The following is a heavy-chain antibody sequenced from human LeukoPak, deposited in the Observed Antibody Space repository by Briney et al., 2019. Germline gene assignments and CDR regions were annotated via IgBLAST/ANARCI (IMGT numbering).Heavy chain of an antibody. J-gene: IGHJ4*02. V-gene: IGHV3-30*02. Sequence: GGSLRLSCAAPGFTFGGSGMHWVRQAPGKGLEWVAFIRYDGSDKHYADSVKGRFTISRDNSKNTLYLQMNSLRAEDTAVYYCAKSIPTIAVAVSTRQWGQGTLVTVSS. CDR3: AKSIPTIAVAVSTRQ. CDR1: GFTFGGSG. D-gene: IGHD6-19*01. CDR2: IRYDGSDK.